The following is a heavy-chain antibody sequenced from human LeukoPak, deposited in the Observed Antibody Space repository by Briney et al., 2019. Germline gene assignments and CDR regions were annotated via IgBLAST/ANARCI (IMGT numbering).Heavy chain of an antibody. Sequence: GGSLRLSCAASGFTFTSYGMHWVRQAPGKGLEWVAVISYDGSNKYYADSVKGRFTISRDISENTLHLQMNSLRPEDTAVYYCAKDLGYGGNPPVYFDYWGQGTLVTVSS. CDR2: ISYDGSNK. D-gene: IGHD4-23*01. CDR1: GFTFTSYG. CDR3: AKDLGYGGNPPVYFDY. J-gene: IGHJ4*02. V-gene: IGHV3-30*18.